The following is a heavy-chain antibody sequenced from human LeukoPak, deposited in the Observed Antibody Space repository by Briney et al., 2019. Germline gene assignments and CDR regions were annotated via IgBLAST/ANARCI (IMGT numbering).Heavy chain of an antibody. CDR1: GFTFSDYY. J-gene: IGHJ4*02. Sequence: GRSLRLSCAASGFTFSDYYMSWIRQAPGRGLEWVSYISSSGTTIYYTDSVKGRFTISRDNAKNSLYLQMNSLRAEDTAVYYCARGDHYDFWSGSYPYWGQGTLVTVSS. D-gene: IGHD3-3*01. CDR3: ARGDHYDFWSGSYPY. CDR2: ISSSGTTI. V-gene: IGHV3-11*04.